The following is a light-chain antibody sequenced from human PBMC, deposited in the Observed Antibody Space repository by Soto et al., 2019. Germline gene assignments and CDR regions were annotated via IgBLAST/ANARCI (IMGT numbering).Light chain of an antibody. V-gene: IGLV1-47*02. CDR1: SSNIGSNY. Sequence: QSVLTQPLSASGAPGQRVTISCSGGSSNIGSNYVYWYQQLPGTAPKLLIYSNNQRTSGVPDRFSGSKSGTSASLAISGLRYEDEAEYFCAAWDDSLSAFYVFGTGTKVTVL. J-gene: IGLJ1*01. CDR2: SNN. CDR3: AAWDDSLSAFYV.